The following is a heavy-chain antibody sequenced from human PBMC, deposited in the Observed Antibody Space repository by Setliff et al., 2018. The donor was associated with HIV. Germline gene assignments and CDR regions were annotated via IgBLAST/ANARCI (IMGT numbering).Heavy chain of an antibody. CDR1: GYTFTSYG. V-gene: IGHV1-46*01. J-gene: IGHJ3*02. CDR2: INPSGGST. D-gene: IGHD6-19*01. Sequence: GASVKVSCKASGYTFTSYGISWVRQAPGQGLEWMGIINPSGGSTSYAQKFQGRVTMTRDTSTSTVYMELSSLRSEDTAVYYCARDRRIAVAGATNDAFDIWGQGTMVTVS. CDR3: ARDRRIAVAGATNDAFDI.